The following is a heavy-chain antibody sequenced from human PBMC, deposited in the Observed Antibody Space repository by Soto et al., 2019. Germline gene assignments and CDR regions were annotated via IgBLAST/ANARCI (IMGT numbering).Heavy chain of an antibody. CDR1: GFIFRNYG. D-gene: IGHD1-1*01. J-gene: IGHJ4*02. CDR3: AKDWNYLDY. V-gene: IGHV3-30*18. CDR2: ISHDGSNK. Sequence: QVQLVESGGGVVQPGRSLRLSCAASGFIFRNYGMHWVRQAPGKGLEWVAVISHDGSNKYYADSVKGRFIISRDNSKNTLYLQMNSLRAEDTAVYYCAKDWNYLDYWGQGTLVTVSS.